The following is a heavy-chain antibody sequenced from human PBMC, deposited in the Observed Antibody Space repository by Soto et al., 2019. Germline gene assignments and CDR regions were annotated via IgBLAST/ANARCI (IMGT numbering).Heavy chain of an antibody. CDR1: GGSISSSSYY. D-gene: IGHD6-6*01. V-gene: IGHV4-39*01. CDR2: IYYSGST. CDR3: ATGLLGETYGSSVYYYYYGMDV. J-gene: IGHJ6*02. Sequence: KASETLSLTCTVSGGSISSSSYYWGWIRQPPGKGLEWIGSIYYSGSTYYNPSLKSRVTISVDTSKNQFSLKLSSVTAADTAVYYCATGLLGETYGSSVYYYYYGMDVWGQGTTVTVSS.